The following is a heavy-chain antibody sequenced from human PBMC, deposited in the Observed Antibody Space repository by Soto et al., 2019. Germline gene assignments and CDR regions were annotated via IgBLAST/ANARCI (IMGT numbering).Heavy chain of an antibody. CDR3: ARGHSGYCGCDDYYYYYYMDV. Sequence: EVQLVESGGGLVQPGGSLRLSCAASGFTFSSYSMNWVRQAPGKGLEWVSYISSSSSTIYYADSVKGRFTISRDNAKNSLYQQQNSVIAEDAAVYYCARGHSGYCGCDDYYYYYYMDVWGKGTTVTVSS. CDR2: ISSSSSTI. J-gene: IGHJ6*03. D-gene: IGHD5-12*01. V-gene: IGHV3-48*01. CDR1: GFTFSSYS.